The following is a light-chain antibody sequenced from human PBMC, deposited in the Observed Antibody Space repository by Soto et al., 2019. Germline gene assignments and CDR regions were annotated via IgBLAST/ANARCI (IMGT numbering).Light chain of an antibody. CDR3: QQRSNWPPLT. J-gene: IGKJ4*01. V-gene: IGKV3-11*01. Sequence: EIVLTQSPATLSLSPGERATLSCRARQSVSSYLAWYQQKPGQAPRLLIYDASNRATGIPARFSGSGSGTDFPLTISSLEPEDFAVYYCQQRSNWPPLTFGGGTKVEIK. CDR1: QSVSSY. CDR2: DAS.